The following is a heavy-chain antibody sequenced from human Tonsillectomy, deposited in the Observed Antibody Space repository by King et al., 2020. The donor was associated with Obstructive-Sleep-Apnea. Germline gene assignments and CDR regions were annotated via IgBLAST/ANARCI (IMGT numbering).Heavy chain of an antibody. V-gene: IGHV3-21*01. D-gene: IGHD5-12*01. CDR3: ARDITQNSAYYERYGMDV. J-gene: IGHJ6*02. Sequence: VQLVESGGGLVKPGGSLRLSCAASGFTFSTYTINWVRQAPGKGLEWVSSISSRGSYIYYVDPVKGRFTISRDNAKNSRYLQRNSLGAEDTAVYYCARDITQNSAYYERYGMDVWGQGTTVTVSS. CDR1: GFTFSTYT. CDR2: ISSRGSYI.